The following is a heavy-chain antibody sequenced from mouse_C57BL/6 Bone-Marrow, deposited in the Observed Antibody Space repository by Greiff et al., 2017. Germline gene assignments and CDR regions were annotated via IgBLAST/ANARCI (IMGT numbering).Heavy chain of an antibody. Sequence: EVQLQQSGAELVRPGASVKLSCTASGFNIKDDYMHWVKQRPEQGLEWIGWIDPENGDTEYASKFQGKATITADTSSNRAYLQLSSLTSEDTAVYYCTTYNGYYPLFDYWGQGTTLTVSS. CDR3: TTYNGYYPLFDY. D-gene: IGHD2-3*01. V-gene: IGHV14-4*01. CDR1: GFNIKDDY. CDR2: IDPENGDT. J-gene: IGHJ2*01.